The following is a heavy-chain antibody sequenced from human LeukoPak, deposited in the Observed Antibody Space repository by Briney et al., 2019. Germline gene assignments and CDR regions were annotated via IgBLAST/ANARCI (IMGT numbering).Heavy chain of an antibody. CDR1: GGSFSGYY. J-gene: IGHJ4*02. CDR3: ARVTGDLLTQTLHFDF. Sequence: SETLSLTCAVYGGSFSGYYWSWIRQPPGKGLEWIGEINHSGSTNYNPSLKSRVTISVDTSKNQFFLKLSSVTAADTAVYFCARVTGDLLTQTLHFDFWGLGTLVAVSS. V-gene: IGHV4-34*01. D-gene: IGHD3-16*01. CDR2: INHSGST.